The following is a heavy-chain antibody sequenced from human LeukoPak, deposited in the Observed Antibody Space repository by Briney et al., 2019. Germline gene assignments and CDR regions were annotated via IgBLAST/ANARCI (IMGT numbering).Heavy chain of an antibody. J-gene: IGHJ6*03. CDR3: AKDKDYSYYMDV. Sequence: GGSLRLSCAASGFTFDDYAMHWVRQAPGKGLEWVSLISWDGGSTYYADSVKGRFTISRDNSKNSLYLQMNSLRAEDTALYYCAKDKDYSYYMDVWGKGPRSPSP. CDR1: GFTFDDYA. CDR2: ISWDGGST. V-gene: IGHV3-43D*03.